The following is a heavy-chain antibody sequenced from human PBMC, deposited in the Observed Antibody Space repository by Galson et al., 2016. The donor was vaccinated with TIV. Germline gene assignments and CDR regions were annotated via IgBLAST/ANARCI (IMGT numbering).Heavy chain of an antibody. J-gene: IGHJ2*01. Sequence: SVKVSCKASGYTFTSYDIHWVRQATGQGLEWMGWMNPNSANTGFAQTFQGRVTMTRNTSITTAYMELSSLRSADTAVYSCARGPLDYSVSSGFDWYFELFGRGTLLTVSS. V-gene: IGHV1-8*01. D-gene: IGHD3-22*01. CDR3: ARGPLDYSVSSGFDWYFEL. CDR2: MNPNSANT. CDR1: GYTFTSYD.